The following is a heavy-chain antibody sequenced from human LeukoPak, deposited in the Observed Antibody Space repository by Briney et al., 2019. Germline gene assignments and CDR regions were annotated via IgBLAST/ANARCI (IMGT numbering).Heavy chain of an antibody. Sequence: QAXGXGXXWXSXISCNSGSIGYADSVKGRFTISRDNAKNSLYLQMNSLRAEDTALYYCAKDSTGDYYYGMDVWGQGTTVTVSS. V-gene: IGHV3-9*01. J-gene: IGHJ6*02. CDR2: ISCNSGSI. D-gene: IGHD7-27*01. CDR3: AKDSTGDYYYGMDV.